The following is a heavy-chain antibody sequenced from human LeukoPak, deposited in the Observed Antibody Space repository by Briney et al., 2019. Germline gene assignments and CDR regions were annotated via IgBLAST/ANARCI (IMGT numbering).Heavy chain of an antibody. D-gene: IGHD1-26*01. CDR3: ARSGSYYSERYYYMDV. CDR2: FDPEDGET. CDR1: RYTLTELS. V-gene: IGHV1-24*01. Sequence: ASVKVSCKVSRYTLTELSMHWVRQAPGKGLEWMGGFDPEDGETIYAQKFQGRVTMTEDTSTDTAYMELSRLRSDDTAVYYCARSGSYYSERYYYMDVWGKGTTVTVSS. J-gene: IGHJ6*03.